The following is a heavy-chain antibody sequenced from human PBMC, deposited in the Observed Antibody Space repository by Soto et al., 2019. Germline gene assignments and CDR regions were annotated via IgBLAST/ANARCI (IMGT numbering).Heavy chain of an antibody. V-gene: IGHV1-3*01. CDR3: GRDMRARPSNWFDP. J-gene: IGHJ5*02. D-gene: IGHD3-16*01. CDR1: GYSFSSYS. Sequence: ASVKVSCKASGYSFSSYSMHWVRQAPGQGLEWMGYISAGNGDTKYSPRFQGRVTITRDTSASTAYMELSSLGSEDTAVYYCGRDMRARPSNWFDPWGQGTLVTVSS. CDR2: ISAGNGDT.